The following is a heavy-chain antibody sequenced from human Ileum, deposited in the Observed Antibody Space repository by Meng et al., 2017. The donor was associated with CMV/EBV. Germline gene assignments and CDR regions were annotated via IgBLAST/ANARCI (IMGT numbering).Heavy chain of an antibody. J-gene: IGHJ5*02. D-gene: IGHD4/OR15-4a*01. CDR3: ARGVVDYRSSFWFDP. CDR1: GGSLTSTLW. CDR2: VSDSGSA. V-gene: IGHV4-4*02. Sequence: SGGSLTSTLWWSWVRRPPGKGLEWIGEVSDSGSANYNPSLKGRVTISVDKSTNQFSLIVNSVTAADTAVYYCARGVVDYRSSFWFDPWGQGTLVTVSS.